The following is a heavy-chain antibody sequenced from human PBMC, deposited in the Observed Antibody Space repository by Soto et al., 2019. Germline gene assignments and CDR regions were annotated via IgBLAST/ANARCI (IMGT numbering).Heavy chain of an antibody. CDR3: VRNAMGWFGP. D-gene: IGHD1-1*01. CDR2: VKHRPKNYDT. V-gene: IGHV3-72*01. J-gene: IGHJ5*02. CDR1: GFTFSDYY. Sequence: ESGGGSVQPGGSLRLSCVASGFTFSDYYMDWVRQAPGKGLEWVARVKHRPKNYDTEYAASVTGRFIISRDDSQNSMFLQMDSPKAEDKAVNYWVRNAMGWFGPWGQGTLVTVSS.